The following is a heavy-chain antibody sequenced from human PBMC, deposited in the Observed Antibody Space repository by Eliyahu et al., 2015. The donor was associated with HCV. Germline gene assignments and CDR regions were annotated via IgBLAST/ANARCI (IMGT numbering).Heavy chain of an antibody. CDR2: VSDDGTEQ. D-gene: IGHD3-16*01. J-gene: IGHJ3*02. CDR1: GFXLSRYS. CDR3: ARDGVMLYGRDAFDI. V-gene: IGHV3-30*04. Sequence: QEQLVASGGGVVQPGRSLRLSCVASGFXLSRYSIHWVRQAPGKGLEWLALVSDDGTEQSYADSVEGRFTISKDSRKRTIYLQMTSLRPEDTSLYYCARDGVMLYGRDAFDIWAQGTLVTVSS.